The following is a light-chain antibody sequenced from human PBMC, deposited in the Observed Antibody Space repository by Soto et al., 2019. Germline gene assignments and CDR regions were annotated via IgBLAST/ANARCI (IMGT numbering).Light chain of an antibody. J-gene: IGKJ1*01. CDR2: GAS. CDR1: QSVSSR. V-gene: IGKV3-15*01. Sequence: EIVMTQSPATLSVSPVEIATLSCSASQSVSSRLAWYQQKPGQAPRLLIYGASTRATGIPARFSGSGSGTEFTLTIRSLQSEDFAVYYCQQYNNWPPNTFGQGTKGDIK. CDR3: QQYNNWPPNT.